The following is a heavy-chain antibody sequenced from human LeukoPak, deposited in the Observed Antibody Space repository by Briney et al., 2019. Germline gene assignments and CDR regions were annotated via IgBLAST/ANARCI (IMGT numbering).Heavy chain of an antibody. D-gene: IGHD1-26*01. V-gene: IGHV1-69*05. CDR1: GGTFSSYA. Sequence: ASVKVSCKASGGTFSSYAISWVRQAPGQGLEWMGRIIPIFGAANYAQKFQGRVTITTDESTSTAYMELSSLRSEDTTVYYCARGIVGATRGDAFDIWGQGTMVTVSS. CDR3: ARGIVGATRGDAFDI. CDR2: IIPIFGAA. J-gene: IGHJ3*02.